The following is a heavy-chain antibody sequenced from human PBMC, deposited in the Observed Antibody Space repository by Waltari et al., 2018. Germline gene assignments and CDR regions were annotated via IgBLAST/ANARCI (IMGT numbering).Heavy chain of an antibody. V-gene: IGHV4-39*01. D-gene: IGHD3-10*01. Sequence: QLQLQESGPGLVKPSETLSLTCTVSGGSISSSSYYWAWIRQPPGKGLEWIGSIYYSGSTYYNPSLKSRVTISVDTSKNQFSLKLSSVTAADTAVYYCARARFGELLRFNDYWGQGTLVTVSS. J-gene: IGHJ4*02. CDR3: ARARFGELLRFNDY. CDR1: GGSISSSSYY. CDR2: IYYSGST.